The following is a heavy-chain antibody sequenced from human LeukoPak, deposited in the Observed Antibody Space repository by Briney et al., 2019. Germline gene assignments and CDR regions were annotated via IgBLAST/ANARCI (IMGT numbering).Heavy chain of an antibody. Sequence: SSVKVSCKASGYSFTTFPIHWVRQPPGQAPEGVGWINTGNGDTKYSEAFQDRVTTARDTPATTAFMELSSLRSEDTAVYYCARDAAGLLDHWGQGTLVTVSS. CDR2: INTGNGDT. CDR1: GYSFTTFP. D-gene: IGHD6-25*01. V-gene: IGHV1-3*04. J-gene: IGHJ4*02. CDR3: ARDAAGLLDH.